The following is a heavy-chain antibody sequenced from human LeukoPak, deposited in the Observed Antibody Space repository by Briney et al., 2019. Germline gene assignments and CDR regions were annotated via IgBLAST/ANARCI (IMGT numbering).Heavy chain of an antibody. CDR2: ISSSGTTI. J-gene: IGHJ4*02. CDR3: AKLVGYHFDY. V-gene: IGHV3-48*03. CDR1: GFTFSSYE. D-gene: IGHD1-26*01. Sequence: GGSLRLSCAASGFTFSSYEMNWVRQAPGKGLEWVSYISSSGTTIYYADSVKGRFTISRDNARNSLYLQMNSLRAEDTAVYFCAKLVGYHFDYWGQGTLVTVSS.